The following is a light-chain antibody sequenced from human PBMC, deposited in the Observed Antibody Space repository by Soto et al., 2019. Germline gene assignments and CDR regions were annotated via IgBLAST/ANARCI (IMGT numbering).Light chain of an antibody. CDR3: QQYNTGPPWT. CDR1: QSVSSN. Sequence: VMTQSPATLSVSPGERATLSCRANQSVSSNVAWYQLKPGQAPRLVIYAASTRATDIPATFSGSGSGTEFTLTISSLQSEDFAVYYCQQYNTGPPWTFGQGTRVEIK. J-gene: IGKJ1*01. CDR2: AAS. V-gene: IGKV3-15*01.